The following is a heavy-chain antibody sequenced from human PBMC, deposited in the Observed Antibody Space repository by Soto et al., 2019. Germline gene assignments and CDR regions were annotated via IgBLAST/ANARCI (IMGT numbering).Heavy chain of an antibody. CDR3: AKDRGSPDAFDI. D-gene: IGHD6-13*01. J-gene: IGHJ3*02. CDR1: GFTFSSYA. V-gene: IGHV3-23*01. Sequence: PGGSLRLSCAASGFTFSSYAMSWVRQAPGKGLEWVSAISGSGGSTYYADSVKGRFTISRDNSKNTLYLQMNSLRAEDTAAYYCAKDRGSPDAFDIWGQGTMVTVSS. CDR2: ISGSGGST.